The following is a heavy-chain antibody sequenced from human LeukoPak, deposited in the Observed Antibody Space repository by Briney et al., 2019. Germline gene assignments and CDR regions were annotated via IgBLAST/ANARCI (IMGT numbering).Heavy chain of an antibody. D-gene: IGHD4-23*01. J-gene: IGHJ3*02. CDR1: GFTFSSYG. CDR2: IQYDGSNK. Sequence: GGSLRLSCAASGFTFSSYGMHWVRQAPGKGLEWVAFIQYDGSNKYYADSVKGRFTISRDNSKNTLYLQMNSLRAEDTAVYYCAKEPTTVVTQGAFDIWGQGTMVTVSS. CDR3: AKEPTTVVTQGAFDI. V-gene: IGHV3-30*02.